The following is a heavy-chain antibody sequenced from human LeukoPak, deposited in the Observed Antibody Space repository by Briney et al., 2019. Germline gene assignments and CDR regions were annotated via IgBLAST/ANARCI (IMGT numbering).Heavy chain of an antibody. J-gene: IGHJ4*02. V-gene: IGHV1-46*01. CDR1: GYAFTSYY. Sequence: ASVKVSCKASGYAFTSYYIHWVRQAPGQGLEWMGIINPSGGSTSYAQKLQGRVTMTRDTSTSTVYMELSSLRSENTAGYYCARGVGATTFDYWGQGTLVTVSS. D-gene: IGHD1-26*01. CDR3: ARGVGATTFDY. CDR2: INPSGGST.